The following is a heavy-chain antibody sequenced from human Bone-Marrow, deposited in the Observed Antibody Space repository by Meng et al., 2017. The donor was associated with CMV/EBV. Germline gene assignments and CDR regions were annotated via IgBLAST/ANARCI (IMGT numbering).Heavy chain of an antibody. Sequence: TFSSSAISWLRQAPGQGLEWMGGIIPIFGTANYAQKFQGGVTITADKSTGTAYMELSRLGSEDTAVYYCATGSAYCGGDCYTAPDYWGQGTLVTVSS. J-gene: IGHJ4*02. CDR2: IIPIFGTA. V-gene: IGHV1-69*06. CDR1: TFSSSA. D-gene: IGHD2-21*02. CDR3: ATGSAYCGGDCYTAPDY.